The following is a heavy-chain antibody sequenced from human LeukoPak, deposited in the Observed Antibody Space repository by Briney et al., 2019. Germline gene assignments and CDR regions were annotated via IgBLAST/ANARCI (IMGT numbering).Heavy chain of an antibody. J-gene: IGHJ4*01. V-gene: IGHV3-33*01. CDR2: MCNDGRKK. CDR1: GVTFRSCG. Sequence: GGALRLSSAASGVTFRSCGMHWVRHAPGEGVQWGAVMCNDGRKKDYADSAKGRFIISRDNSKNKVYLQMNILRTDDTAVYYCSTDPTTGTTGALGYWGQGTFVTASS. CDR3: STDPTTGTTGALGY. D-gene: IGHD4-17*01.